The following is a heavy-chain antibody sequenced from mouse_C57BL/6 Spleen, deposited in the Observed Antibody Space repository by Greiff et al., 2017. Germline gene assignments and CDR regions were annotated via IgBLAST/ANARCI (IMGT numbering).Heavy chain of an antibody. CDR1: GFTFSSYA. J-gene: IGHJ2*01. Sequence: EVKLVESGGGLVKPGGSLKLSCAASGFTFSSYAMSWVRQTPEKRLEWVATISAGGSYTYYPDNVQGRFTISRDNAKNNLYLQMGQLKSEDTAMYYCARDQDYYGSSYFDYWGQGTTLTVSS. CDR3: ARDQDYYGSSYFDY. CDR2: ISAGGSYT. D-gene: IGHD1-1*01. V-gene: IGHV5-4*01.